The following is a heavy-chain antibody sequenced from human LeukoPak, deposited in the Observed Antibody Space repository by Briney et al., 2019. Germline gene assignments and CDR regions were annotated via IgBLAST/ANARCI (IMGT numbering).Heavy chain of an antibody. CDR3: ARDTSEPMVRGVLN. CDR2: IYYSGST. D-gene: IGHD3-10*01. CDR1: GGSISSSSYY. V-gene: IGHV4-39*07. J-gene: IGHJ4*02. Sequence: SETLSLTCTVSGGSISSSSYYWGWIRQPPGKGLEWIGSIYYSGSTYYNPSLKSRVTISVDTSKNQFSLKLSSVTAADTAVYYCARDTSEPMVRGVLNWGQGTLVTVSS.